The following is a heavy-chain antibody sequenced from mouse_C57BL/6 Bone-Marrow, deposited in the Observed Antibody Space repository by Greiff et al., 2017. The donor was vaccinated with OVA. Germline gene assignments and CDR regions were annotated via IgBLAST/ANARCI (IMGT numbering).Heavy chain of an antibody. CDR3: ARDDYLYYAMDY. V-gene: IGHV5-17*01. Sequence: DVQLVESGGGLVKPGGSLKLSCAASGFTFSDYGMHWVRQAPEKGLEWVAYISSGSSIIYYADTVKGRFTISRDNAKNTLFLQMTSLRSEDTAMYYCARDDYLYYAMDYWGQGTSVTVSS. J-gene: IGHJ4*01. D-gene: IGHD2-4*01. CDR2: ISSGSSII. CDR1: GFTFSDYG.